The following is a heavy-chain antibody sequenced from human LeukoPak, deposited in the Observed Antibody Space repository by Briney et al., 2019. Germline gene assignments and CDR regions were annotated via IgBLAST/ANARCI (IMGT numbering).Heavy chain of an antibody. D-gene: IGHD1-14*01. CDR3: ARDHNITMIMTGY. Sequence: ASVKVSCKASGYSFTNYGISWVRQAPGQVLGWMGWISVDTGNTNYAQNFQGRATMTTDTSTSTAYMELKSLTSDDTAVYYCARDHNITMIMTGYWGQGTLVTVSS. J-gene: IGHJ4*02. V-gene: IGHV1-18*01. CDR2: ISVDTGNT. CDR1: GYSFTNYG.